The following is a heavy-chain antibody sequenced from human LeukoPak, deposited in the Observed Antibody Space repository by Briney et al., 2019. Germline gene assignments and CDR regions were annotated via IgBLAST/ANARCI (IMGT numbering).Heavy chain of an antibody. CDR2: IRSKANSYAT. CDR3: TRHSGTGRDGYNMPVDY. CDR1: GFTFSGSA. Sequence: GGSLRLSCAASGFTFSGSAMHWVRQASGKGLEWVGRIRSKANSYATAYAASVKGRFTISRDDSKNTAYLQMNSLKTEDTAVYYCTRHSGTGRDGYNMPVDYWGQGTLVTVSS. J-gene: IGHJ4*02. D-gene: IGHD5-24*01. V-gene: IGHV3-73*01.